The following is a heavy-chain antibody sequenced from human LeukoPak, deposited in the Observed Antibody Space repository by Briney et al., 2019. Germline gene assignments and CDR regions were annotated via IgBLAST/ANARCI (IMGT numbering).Heavy chain of an antibody. CDR1: GFTFSSYS. J-gene: IGHJ4*02. Sequence: GGSLRLSCAASGFTFSSYSMNWVRQAPGKGLEWVSSISSSSSYIYYADSVKGRFTISRDNAKNSLYLQMNSLRAEDTAVYYCARDMAREHIVVVTASPLDYSGQGTLVTVSS. CDR2: ISSSSSYI. CDR3: ARDMAREHIVVVTASPLDY. V-gene: IGHV3-21*01. D-gene: IGHD2-21*02.